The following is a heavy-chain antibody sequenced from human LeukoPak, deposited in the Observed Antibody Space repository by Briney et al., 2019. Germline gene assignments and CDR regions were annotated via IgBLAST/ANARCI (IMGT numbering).Heavy chain of an antibody. CDR1: GDSVSANA. CDR2: TYYKSTWYN. D-gene: IGHD3-22*01. Sequence: SQTLSLTCDIPGDSVSANAWTWIRQSPLRGLEWLGRTYYKSTWYNEYALSLRGRITINPDTSKNQFSLHLTSVTPDDTAVYFCARDIVAGCDSWGQGTLVTVSS. V-gene: IGHV6-1*01. J-gene: IGHJ4*02. CDR3: ARDIVAGCDS.